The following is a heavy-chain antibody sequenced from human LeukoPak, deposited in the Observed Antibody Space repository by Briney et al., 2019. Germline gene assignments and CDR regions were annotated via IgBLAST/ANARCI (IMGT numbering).Heavy chain of an antibody. D-gene: IGHD1-26*01. V-gene: IGHV3-48*04. CDR2: ISSSGTTV. J-gene: IGHJ4*02. CDR3: AKDGAGWEFLLWDS. CDR1: GFTLSAYS. Sequence: GGSLRLSCAASGFTLSAYSLHWVRQAPGKGLEWIAYISSSGTTVYYADSVKGRFTISRDNAKNSANLQMNSLRAEDTAVYHCAKDGAGWEFLLWDSWGQGTLVTVSS.